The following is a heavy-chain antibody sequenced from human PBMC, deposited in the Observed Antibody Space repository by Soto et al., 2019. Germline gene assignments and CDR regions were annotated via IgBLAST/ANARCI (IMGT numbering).Heavy chain of an antibody. CDR3: APGWDMATYWTD. CDR1: GFTFGSYA. J-gene: IGHJ4*02. V-gene: IGHV3-23*01. Sequence: EVQLLESGGGLVKPGGSLRLSCVASGFTFGSYAMSWVRQAPGQGLDWVSTISGGDTTQYAESVKGSFTISRDKAKTTLYLQMNTRRVEGTAVYYCAPGWDMATYWTDWGQGTLVTVSS. CDR2: ISGGDTT. D-gene: IGHD2-21*01.